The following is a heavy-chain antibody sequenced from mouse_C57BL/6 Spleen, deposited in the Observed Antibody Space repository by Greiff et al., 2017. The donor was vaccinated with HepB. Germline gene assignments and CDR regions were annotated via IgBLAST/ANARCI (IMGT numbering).Heavy chain of an antibody. V-gene: IGHV6-6*01. CDR3: TSGITTVVAHWYFDV. CDR2: IRNKANNHAT. J-gene: IGHJ1*03. D-gene: IGHD1-1*01. Sequence: EVQLVESGGGLVQPGGSMKLSCAASGFTFSDAWMDWVRQSPEKGLEWVAEIRNKANNHATYYAESVKGRFTISRDDSKSSVYLQMNSLRAEDTGIYYCTSGITTVVAHWYFDVWGTGTTVTVSS. CDR1: GFTFSDAW.